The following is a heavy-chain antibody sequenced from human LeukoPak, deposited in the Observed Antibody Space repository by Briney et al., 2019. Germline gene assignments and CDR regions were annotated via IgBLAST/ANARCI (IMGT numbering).Heavy chain of an antibody. D-gene: IGHD3-22*01. J-gene: IGHJ4*02. V-gene: IGHV3-7*01. CDR3: ARGTYYYDSSGYYDFDY. Sequence: GGSLRLSCAASGFTFSSYWMSWFRQAPGKGLEWVANIKQDGSEKYYVDSVKGRFTISRDNAKNSLYLQMNSLRAEDTAVYYCARGTYYYDSSGYYDFDYWGQGTLVTVSS. CDR2: IKQDGSEK. CDR1: GFTFSSYW.